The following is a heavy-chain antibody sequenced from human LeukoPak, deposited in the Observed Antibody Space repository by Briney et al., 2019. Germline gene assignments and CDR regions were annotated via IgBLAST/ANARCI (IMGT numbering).Heavy chain of an antibody. CDR2: IYHSGST. Sequence: SETLSLTCAVSGGSISSGGYSWRWIRQPPGKGLEWIGYIYHSGSTYYNPSLKSRVTISVDRSKNQFSLKLSSVTAADTAVYYCARAGGYSYECDYWGQGTLVTVSS. CDR3: ARAGGYSYECDY. D-gene: IGHD5-18*01. V-gene: IGHV4-30-2*01. J-gene: IGHJ4*02. CDR1: GGSISSGGYS.